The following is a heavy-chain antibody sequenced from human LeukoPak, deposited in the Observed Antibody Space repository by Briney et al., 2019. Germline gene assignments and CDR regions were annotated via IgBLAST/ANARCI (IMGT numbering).Heavy chain of an antibody. CDR1: GGTFSSYA. CDR3: ARDDFWSGYYLDY. CDR2: IIPILGIA. D-gene: IGHD3-3*01. V-gene: IGHV1-69*04. J-gene: IGHJ4*02. Sequence: SVKVSCKASGGTFSSYAIRWVRQAPGQGLEWMGRIIPILGIANYAQKLQGRVTMTTDTSTSTAYMELRSLRSDDTAVYYCARDDFWSGYYLDYWGQGTLVTVSS.